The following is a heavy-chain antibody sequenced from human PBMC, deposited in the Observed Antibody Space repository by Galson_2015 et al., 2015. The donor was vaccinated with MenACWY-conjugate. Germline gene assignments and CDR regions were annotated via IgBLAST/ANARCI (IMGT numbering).Heavy chain of an antibody. CDR1: GFTFSSYW. Sequence: SLRLSCAASGFTFSSYWMSWVRQAPGKGLEWVANIGEDGSEKYYVDSVKGRFTISRDNAKNSLCLQMNSLRAEDTAVYYCARAGDPGTCDYWGQGTLVTVSS. CDR3: ARAGDPGTCDY. CDR2: IGEDGSEK. V-gene: IGHV3-7*03. J-gene: IGHJ4*02. D-gene: IGHD2-21*01.